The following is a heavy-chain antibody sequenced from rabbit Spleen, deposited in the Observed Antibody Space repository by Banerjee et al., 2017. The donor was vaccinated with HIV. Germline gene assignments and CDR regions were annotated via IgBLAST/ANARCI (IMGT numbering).Heavy chain of an antibody. D-gene: IGHD1-1*01. CDR3: ATNYRL. V-gene: IGHV1S45*01. J-gene: IGHJ4*01. Sequence: QQQLEESGGGLVKPGGTLTLTCKASGVDFSNKYYMCWVRQAPGKGLEWVACIYTGDGSTYYASWAKGRFTISETSSTTVTLQMTSLTAADTATYFCATNYRLWGPGTLVTVS. CDR2: IYTGDGST. CDR1: GVDFSNKYY.